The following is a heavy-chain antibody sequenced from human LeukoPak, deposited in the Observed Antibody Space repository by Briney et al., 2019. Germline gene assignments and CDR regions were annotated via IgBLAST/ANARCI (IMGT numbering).Heavy chain of an antibody. CDR1: GFAFSFYA. CDR3: AKPISGGLAVTADWFHP. Sequence: GGSLRLSCAASGFAFSFYAMSWLRQPPGKGLEWVSSINANSGTTSYAASVRGRFTISRDNSKNTLYLQVNTLRADDTASYYCAKPISGGLAVTADWFHPWGQGTLVVVSS. V-gene: IGHV3-23*01. J-gene: IGHJ5*01. D-gene: IGHD6-19*01. CDR2: INANSGTT.